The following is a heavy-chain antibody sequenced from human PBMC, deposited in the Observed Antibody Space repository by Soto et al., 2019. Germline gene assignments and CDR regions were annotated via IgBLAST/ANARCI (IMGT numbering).Heavy chain of an antibody. CDR1: GFALSTYS. J-gene: IGHJ3*01. CDR2: TFNFDGSL. CDR3: AREEGYCGGGSCFRSAFDL. D-gene: IGHD2-15*01. V-gene: IGHV3-21*01. Sequence: EVQLVESGGRLVKPGGSLRLSCAASGFALSTYSIGWVRQAPGKGLEWVSFTFNFDGSLYYADSVTGRFAISRDNAKNSVYLQMNSLRAEDTAVYYCAREEGYCGGGSCFRSAFDLWGQGTVVTVSS.